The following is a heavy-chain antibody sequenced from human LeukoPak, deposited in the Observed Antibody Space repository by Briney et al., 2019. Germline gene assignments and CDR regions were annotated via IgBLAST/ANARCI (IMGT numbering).Heavy chain of an antibody. Sequence: GASVKVSCKASGGTFSSYAISWVRQAPGQGLEWMGGIIPIFGTANYAQKFQGRVTITADKSTSTAYMELSSLRSEDTAVYYCARESSSWYRAVNWFDPWGQGTLSPSPQ. D-gene: IGHD6-13*01. CDR1: GGTFSSYA. V-gene: IGHV1-69*06. J-gene: IGHJ5*02. CDR2: IIPIFGTA. CDR3: ARESSSWYRAVNWFDP.